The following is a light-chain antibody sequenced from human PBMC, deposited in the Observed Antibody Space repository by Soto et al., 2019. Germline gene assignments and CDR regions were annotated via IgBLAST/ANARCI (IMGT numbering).Light chain of an antibody. V-gene: IGKV1-33*01. CDR2: AAS. J-gene: IGKJ4*01. CDR1: QDISNY. Sequence: DIQMTQSPSSLSASVGDRVTITCQASQDISNYLNWYQKKPGKAPKLLIYAASNLETGVPSRFSGSGSGTDFTFTISSLQPEDIATYYCQQYDNRPLTFGGGTKVEIK. CDR3: QQYDNRPLT.